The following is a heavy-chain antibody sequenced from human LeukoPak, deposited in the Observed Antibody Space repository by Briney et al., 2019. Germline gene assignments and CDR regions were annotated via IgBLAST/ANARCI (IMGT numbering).Heavy chain of an antibody. V-gene: IGHV4-59*01. D-gene: IGHD6-13*01. Sequence: SETLSLTCTVSGGSISSYYWSWIRQPPGKGLEWIGYIYYSGSTNYNPSLKSRVTISVGTSKNQFSLKLSSVTAADTAVYYCARDAGGYSSSWFDYWGQGTLVTVSS. CDR1: GGSISSYY. CDR2: IYYSGST. J-gene: IGHJ4*02. CDR3: ARDAGGYSSSWFDY.